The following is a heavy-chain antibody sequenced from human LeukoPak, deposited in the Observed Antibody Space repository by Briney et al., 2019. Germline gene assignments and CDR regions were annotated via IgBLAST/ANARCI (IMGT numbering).Heavy chain of an antibody. V-gene: IGHV4-34*01. CDR3: ARGNRGGLAAAVFDY. Sequence: SETLSLTCAVYGGSFSGYYWSWIRQPPGKGLEWIGEINHSGSTNYNPSLKSRVTISVDTSKNQFSQKLSSVTAADTAVYYCARGNRGGLAAAVFDYWGQGTLVTVSS. CDR1: GGSFSGYY. J-gene: IGHJ4*02. D-gene: IGHD6-13*01. CDR2: INHSGST.